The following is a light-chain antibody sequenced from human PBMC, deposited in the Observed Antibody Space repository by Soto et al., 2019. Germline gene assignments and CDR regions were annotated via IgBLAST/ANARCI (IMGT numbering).Light chain of an antibody. CDR2: RVS. CDR3: MQGTHWPRT. Sequence: DAVLAQAPFGRRVSLGQPASISCRSSQSLVHSDGNTYLNWFQQRPGQSPRRLVYRVSNRDSGVPDKISGSGSGTYFTLEISRVEAEDIGVYYCMQGTHWPRTFGQGTKVDIK. CDR1: QSLVHSDGNTY. V-gene: IGKV2-30*02. J-gene: IGKJ1*01.